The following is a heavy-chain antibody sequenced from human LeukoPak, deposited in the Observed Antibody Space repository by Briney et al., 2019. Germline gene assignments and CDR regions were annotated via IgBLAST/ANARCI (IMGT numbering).Heavy chain of an antibody. CDR1: GFTFRNAW. CDR3: TTDRGPEAFDI. V-gene: IGHV3-15*01. CDR2: IKSKTDGGTT. D-gene: IGHD3-10*01. Sequence: GGSLRLSCAASGFTFRNAWMSWVRQAPGKGLVWVGRIKSKTDGGTTDDAAPVKGRFTISRDDSKNTLYLQMNSLKTEDTAVYYCTTDRGPEAFDIWGQGTMVTVSS. J-gene: IGHJ3*02.